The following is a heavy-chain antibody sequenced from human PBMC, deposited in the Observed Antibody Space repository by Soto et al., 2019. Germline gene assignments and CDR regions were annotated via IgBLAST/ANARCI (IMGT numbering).Heavy chain of an antibody. J-gene: IGHJ6*02. CDR1: GFTVSSNY. CDR3: ARDAIENYYYYYGMDV. CDR2: IYSGGGT. V-gene: IGHV3-66*01. D-gene: IGHD3-22*01. Sequence: PGGSLRLSCAASGFTVSSNYMSWVRQAPGKGLEWVSVIYSGGGTYYANSVKGRFTISRDNSKNTLYLQMNSLRAEDTAVYYCARDAIENYYYYYGMDVWGQGTTVTVS.